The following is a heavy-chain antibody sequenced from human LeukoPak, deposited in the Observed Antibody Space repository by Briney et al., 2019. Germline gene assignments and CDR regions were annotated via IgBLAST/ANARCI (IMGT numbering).Heavy chain of an antibody. V-gene: IGHV5-51*01. D-gene: IGHD4-11*01. CDR3: ARHWNSNPDY. Sequence: GASLQISFKGSGCSFTNYWIVWVRQMPGKGLEWMGIIYPGDSDTRYSPSFQGQVTISADKSISTAYLQCSSLKASDTAMYYCARHWNSNPDYWGQGTLVTVSS. CDR2: IYPGDSDT. CDR1: GCSFTNYW. J-gene: IGHJ4*02.